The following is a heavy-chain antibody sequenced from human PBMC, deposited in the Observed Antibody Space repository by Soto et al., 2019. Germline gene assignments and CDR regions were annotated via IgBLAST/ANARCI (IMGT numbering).Heavy chain of an antibody. CDR1: GFSFSTYG. CDR2: ISNDGSNK. J-gene: IGHJ4*02. CDR3: AKTPGYYYDSTVYHFDY. V-gene: IGHV3-30*18. Sequence: PGGSLRLSCAASGFSFSTYGMHWVRQAPGKGLEWVAFISNDGSNKYYADSVKGRFTISRDNSKNTLYLQMNSLRAEDTAVYYCAKTPGYYYDSTVYHFDYWAQETLFTVSS. D-gene: IGHD3-22*01.